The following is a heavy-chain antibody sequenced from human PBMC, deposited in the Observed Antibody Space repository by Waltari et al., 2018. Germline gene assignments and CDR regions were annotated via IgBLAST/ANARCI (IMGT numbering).Heavy chain of an antibody. J-gene: IGHJ5*02. Sequence: QVQLQQSGPGLVKPSATMSLTCTVSGSSISNVYYWGWIRQPPGKGLEWIGSIHHSGSAYYNPSLNSRVTISLETSKNQFSLKLTSVAATDTAIYYCARQPIEGNLPDWFDPWGQGTLVTVSS. CDR3: ARQPIEGNLPDWFDP. CDR2: IHHSGSA. D-gene: IGHD1-1*01. V-gene: IGHV4-38-2*02. CDR1: GSSISNVYY.